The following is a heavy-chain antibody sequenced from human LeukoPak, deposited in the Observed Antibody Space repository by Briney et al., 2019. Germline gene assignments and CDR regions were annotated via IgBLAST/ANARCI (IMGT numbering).Heavy chain of an antibody. CDR3: AREDLAAAGSNWFDP. V-gene: IGHV1-2*02. CDR2: INPNSGGT. CDR1: GYTFTGYY. J-gene: IGHJ5*02. Sequence: ASVKVSCKASGYTFTGYYMHWVRQAPGQGLEWMGWINPNSGGTNYAQKFQGRVTMTRDMSISTAYMELSRLRSDDTAVYYCAREDLAAAGSNWFDPWGQGTLVTVSS. D-gene: IGHD6-13*01.